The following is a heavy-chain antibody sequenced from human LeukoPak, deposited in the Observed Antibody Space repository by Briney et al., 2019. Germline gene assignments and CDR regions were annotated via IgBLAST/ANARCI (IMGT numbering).Heavy chain of an antibody. Sequence: PGGSLRLSCAASGFTFSNYGMHWVRQAPGKGPEWVALIWYHGSNKYYADSVKGRFTISRDNSKNTLYLQMNSLRAEDTAVYYCATPSSPSFYYYYMDVWGKGTTVTVPS. CDR1: GFTFSNYG. D-gene: IGHD3-16*02. CDR2: IWYHGSNK. J-gene: IGHJ6*03. V-gene: IGHV3-33*01. CDR3: ATPSSPSFYYYYMDV.